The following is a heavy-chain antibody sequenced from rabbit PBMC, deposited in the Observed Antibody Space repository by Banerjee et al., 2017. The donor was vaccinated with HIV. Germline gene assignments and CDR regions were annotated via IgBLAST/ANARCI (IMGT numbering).Heavy chain of an antibody. CDR2: IATGSGST. J-gene: IGHJ3*01. CDR1: GFSFSSGYY. D-gene: IGHD3-3*01. Sequence: QQLEESGGDLVKPGASLTLTCTASGFSFSSGYYMCWVRQAPGKGLEWIGCIATGSGSTYYASWAKGRFTISKSTNLNTVTLQMTSLTAADTATYFCARGRAGYAWITRLDLWGPGTLVTVS. V-gene: IGHV1S40*01. CDR3: ARGRAGYAWITRLDL.